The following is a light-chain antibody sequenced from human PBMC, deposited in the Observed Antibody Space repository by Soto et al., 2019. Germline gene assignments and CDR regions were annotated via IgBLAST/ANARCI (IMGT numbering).Light chain of an antibody. J-gene: IGKJ3*01. CDR1: QSISSY. CDR3: QQSYSSPLN. Sequence: DIQMTQSPYYLYAYVGDKDTIACRASQSISSYLNWYQQKPGKAPKLLIYAAYSLQSGVPSRSSGSGSGTDFTLIISSLQPEDFATYYCQQSYSSPLNFGPGTKVDIK. CDR2: AAY. V-gene: IGKV1-39*01.